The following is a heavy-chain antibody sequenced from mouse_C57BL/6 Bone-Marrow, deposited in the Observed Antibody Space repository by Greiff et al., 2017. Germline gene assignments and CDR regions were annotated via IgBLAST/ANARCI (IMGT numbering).Heavy chain of an antibody. Sequence: VQLQQSGTVLARPGASVKMSCKTSGYTFTSYWMHWVKQRPGQGLEGIGAIYPGNSDTSYNQKFKGKAKLTAVTSASTAYMELSSLTNEDSAVYYCTRHRYYGSSYAMDYWGQGTSVTVSS. CDR1: GYTFTSYW. J-gene: IGHJ4*01. CDR2: IYPGNSDT. CDR3: TRHRYYGSSYAMDY. D-gene: IGHD1-1*01. V-gene: IGHV1-5*01.